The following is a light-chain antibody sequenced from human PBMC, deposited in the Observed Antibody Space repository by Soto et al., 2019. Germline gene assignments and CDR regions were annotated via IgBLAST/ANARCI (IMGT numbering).Light chain of an antibody. J-gene: IGLJ1*01. V-gene: IGLV1-40*01. CDR3: QSYDRSLRGYV. CDR2: GNT. CDR1: SSKIGAGYD. Sequence: QTLLTQPPSLSGAPGQRVTISCTGTSSKIGAGYDVHWYQHLPGTAPKLLIYGNTIRPSGVPDRFSGSKSGTSASLAITGLQAEDEADYYCQSYDRSLRGYVFGTGTKVTVL.